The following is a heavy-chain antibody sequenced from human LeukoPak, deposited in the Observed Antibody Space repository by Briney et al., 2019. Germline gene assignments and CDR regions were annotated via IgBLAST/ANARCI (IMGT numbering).Heavy chain of an antibody. V-gene: IGHV3-23*01. J-gene: IGHJ2*01. CDR1: GFTFTSYS. CDR3: AKAFPWFGESNYWYFDL. CDR2: ISGSGGST. D-gene: IGHD3-10*01. Sequence: GGSLRLSCAASGFTFTSYSMNWVRQAPGKGLEWVSAISGSGGSTYYADSVKGRFTISRDNSKNTLYLQMNSLRAEDTAVYYCAKAFPWFGESNYWYFDLWGRGTLVTVSS.